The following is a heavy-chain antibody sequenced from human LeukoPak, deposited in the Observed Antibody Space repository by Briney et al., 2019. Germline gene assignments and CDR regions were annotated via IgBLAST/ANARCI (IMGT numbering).Heavy chain of an antibody. CDR2: INHSGST. Sequence: SETLSLTCAVYGGSFSGYYWSWIRQPPGKGLEWIGEINHSGSTNYNPSLKSRVTISVDTSKNQFSLKLSSVTAADTAVYYCARGRRLPLLYYYDYYGMDVWGQGTTVTVSS. D-gene: IGHD2/OR15-2a*01. V-gene: IGHV4-34*01. CDR3: ARGRRLPLLYYYDYYGMDV. CDR1: GGSFSGYY. J-gene: IGHJ6*02.